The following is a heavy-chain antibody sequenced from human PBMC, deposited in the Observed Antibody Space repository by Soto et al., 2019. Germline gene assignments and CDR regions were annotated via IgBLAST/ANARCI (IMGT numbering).Heavy chain of an antibody. CDR2: ISGSGDST. CDR1: GFTFSSYA. J-gene: IGHJ4*02. V-gene: IGHV3-23*01. CDR3: AKGPLKSHSDY. Sequence: GGSLRLSCAASGFTFSSYAMSWVRQAPGKGLEWVSAISGSGDSTYYADSVKGRFTISRDNSKNTLYLQMTSLRAEDTAVYYCAKGPLKSHSDYWGQGTLVTVYS.